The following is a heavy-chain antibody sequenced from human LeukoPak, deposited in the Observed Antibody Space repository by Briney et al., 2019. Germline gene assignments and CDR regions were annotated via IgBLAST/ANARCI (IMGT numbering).Heavy chain of an antibody. CDR1: GFTFSDYY. D-gene: IGHD6-6*01. Sequence: GGSLRLSCAASGFTFSDYYMSWIRQAPGKGLEWVAFIRYDGSNKYYADSVKGRFTISRDNSKNALYLQMNSLRAEDTAVYYCAKASFPHWGQGTLVTVSS. V-gene: IGHV3-30*02. CDR2: IRYDGSNK. CDR3: AKASFPH. J-gene: IGHJ4*02.